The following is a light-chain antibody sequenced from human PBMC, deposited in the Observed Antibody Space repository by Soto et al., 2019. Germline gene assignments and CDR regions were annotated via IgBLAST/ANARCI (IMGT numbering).Light chain of an antibody. CDR3: VAWDDSLNVFV. CDR1: NSNIGSNH. J-gene: IGLJ1*01. CDR2: NNN. V-gene: IGLV1-44*01. Sequence: QSVLIQPPSASGTPGQRVTISCSGSNSNIGSNHVLWYQHLPGTAPKLLIYNNNQRPSGVPDRFSGSKSGTSAPLAISGLQSGDEADYYCVAWDDSLNVFVFGSGTKVTVL.